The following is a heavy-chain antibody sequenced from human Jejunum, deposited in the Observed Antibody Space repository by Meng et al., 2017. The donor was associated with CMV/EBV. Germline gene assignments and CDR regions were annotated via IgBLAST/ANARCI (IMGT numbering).Heavy chain of an antibody. D-gene: IGHD3-22*01. CDR3: ARDLGRYSESSGHP. Sequence: GGAGGGGGEGGGGLRLSCAASGFTFSTYSMNWVRQAPGKGLEWVSSISSSSSYIYYADSVKGRFTISRDNVKNSLYLQMNSLRAEDTAMYYCARDLGRYSESSGHPWGQGTLVTASS. CDR2: ISSSSSYI. V-gene: IGHV3-21*06. CDR1: GFTFSTYS. J-gene: IGHJ5*02.